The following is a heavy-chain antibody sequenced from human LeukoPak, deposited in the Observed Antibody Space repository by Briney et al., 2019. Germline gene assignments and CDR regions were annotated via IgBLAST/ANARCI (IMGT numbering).Heavy chain of an antibody. Sequence: SETLSLTCAVYGGSFSGYYWSWIRQPPGKGLEWIGSIYYSGSTYYNPSLKSRVTISVDTSKNQFSLKLSSVTAADTAVYYCARRRRYDSSGHDYWGQGTLVTVSS. CDR2: IYYSGST. V-gene: IGHV4-34*01. CDR1: GGSFSGYY. CDR3: ARRRRYDSSGHDY. J-gene: IGHJ4*02. D-gene: IGHD3-22*01.